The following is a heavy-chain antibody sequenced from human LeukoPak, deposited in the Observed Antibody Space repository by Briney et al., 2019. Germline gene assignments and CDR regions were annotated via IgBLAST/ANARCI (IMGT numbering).Heavy chain of an antibody. CDR3: ARDGSGYDFWSGYAFNWFDP. V-gene: IGHV3-33*01. CDR1: GFTFSSYG. CDR2: IWYDGSNK. J-gene: IGHJ5*02. D-gene: IGHD3-3*01. Sequence: PGGSLRLSCAASGFTFSSYGMHWVRQAPGKGLEWVAVIWYDGSNKYYADSVKGRFTISRDNSKNTLYLQMNSLRAEDTAVYYCARDGSGYDFWSGYAFNWFDPWGQGTLVTVSS.